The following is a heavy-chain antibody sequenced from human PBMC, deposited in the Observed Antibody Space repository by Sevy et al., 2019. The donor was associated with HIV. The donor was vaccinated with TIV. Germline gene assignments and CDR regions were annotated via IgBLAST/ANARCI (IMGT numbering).Heavy chain of an antibody. J-gene: IGHJ4*02. V-gene: IGHV1-46*01. Sequence: ASVKVSCKASGDTFTNNYMHWVRQAPGQGLEWMGIIDPSGGNASYAQKFQGRVSMARDTSTSTIYMDLSSLRSDDTAVYYSVRADPAQHFDSWGQGTLVTVSS. CDR2: IDPSGGNA. CDR1: GDTFTNNY. CDR3: VRADPAQHFDS.